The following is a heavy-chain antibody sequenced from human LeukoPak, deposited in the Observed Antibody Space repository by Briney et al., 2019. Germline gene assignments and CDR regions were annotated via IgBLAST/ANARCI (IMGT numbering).Heavy chain of an antibody. CDR2: MSSSGSTV. Sequence: GGSLRLSCAASGFTFSDYYMSWIRQAPGKGLEWVSYMSSSGSTVFYADSVKGRFTISRDNAKKSLYLQMNSLRAEDTAVYFCARGGVRITAVGRSDYWGQGTLDTVSS. D-gene: IGHD6-13*01. J-gene: IGHJ4*02. V-gene: IGHV3-11*01. CDR1: GFTFSDYY. CDR3: ARGGVRITAVGRSDY.